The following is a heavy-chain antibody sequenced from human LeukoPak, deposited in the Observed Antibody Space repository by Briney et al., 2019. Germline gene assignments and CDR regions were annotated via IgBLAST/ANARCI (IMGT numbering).Heavy chain of an antibody. J-gene: IGHJ5*02. CDR1: GGSFSGYY. D-gene: IGHD6-13*01. V-gene: IGHV4-34*01. CDR2: INHSGST. Sequence: SETLSLTCAVYGGSFSGYYWSWIRQPPGKGLEWIGEINHSGSTNYNPSLKSRVTISVDTSKNQFSLKLSSATAADTAVYYCARCVAAAAGTSGWFDPWGQGTLVTVSS. CDR3: ARCVAAAAGTSGWFDP.